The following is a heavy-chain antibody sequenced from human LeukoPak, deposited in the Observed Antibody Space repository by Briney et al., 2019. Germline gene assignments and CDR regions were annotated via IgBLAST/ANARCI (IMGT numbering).Heavy chain of an antibody. CDR1: GFTFSSYA. CDR2: ISGSGLST. J-gene: IGHJ5*02. Sequence: GGSLRLSCAASGFTFSSYAMSWVRQAPGEGLEWVSTISGSGLSTYYADSVKGRFTISRDNSNNTLYLQMNSLRVEDTAVYYCAKSRVAVAAPRNWFDPWGQGTLVTVSS. D-gene: IGHD6-19*01. V-gene: IGHV3-23*01. CDR3: AKSRVAVAAPRNWFDP.